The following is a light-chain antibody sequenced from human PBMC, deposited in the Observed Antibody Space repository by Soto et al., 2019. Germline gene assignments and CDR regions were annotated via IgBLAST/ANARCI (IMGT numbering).Light chain of an antibody. V-gene: IGKV1-5*03. J-gene: IGKJ1*01. CDR1: QSISSW. CDR3: QQYNSYLT. Sequence: DIQMTQSPSTLSASVVDRVTITCRASQSISSWLAWYQQKPGKAPKLLIYKASSLESGVPSRFSGSGYGTEFTLTISSLQPDDFATYYCQQYNSYLTFGQGTKVDIK. CDR2: KAS.